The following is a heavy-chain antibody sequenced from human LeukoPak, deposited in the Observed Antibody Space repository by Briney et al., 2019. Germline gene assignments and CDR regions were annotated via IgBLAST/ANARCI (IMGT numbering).Heavy chain of an antibody. J-gene: IGHJ4*02. CDR2: IYHSGST. Sequence: SETLSLTCAVSGYSISSGYYWGWIRQPPGKGLEWIGSIYHSGSTYYNPSLKSRVTISVDTSKNQFSLKLSSVTAAATAVYYCARLQDDGGNGEFDYWGQGTLVTVSS. CDR3: ARLQDDGGNGEFDY. D-gene: IGHD4-23*01. CDR1: GYSISSGYY. V-gene: IGHV4-38-2*01.